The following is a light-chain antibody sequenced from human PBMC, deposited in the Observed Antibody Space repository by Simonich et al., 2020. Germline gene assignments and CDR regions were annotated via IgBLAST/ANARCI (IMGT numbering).Light chain of an antibody. Sequence: DIVMTQSPDSLAVALGESATINCKSSQRVLYSANNKNYLAWYQQKPGQPPKLLVYWASTRESGVPDRFSGSGSGTDFPLTISSLQAEDVAVYYCQQYYSTPYTFGQGTKLEIK. CDR1: QRVLYSANNKNY. CDR3: QQYYSTPYT. CDR2: WAS. V-gene: IGKV4-1*01. J-gene: IGKJ2*01.